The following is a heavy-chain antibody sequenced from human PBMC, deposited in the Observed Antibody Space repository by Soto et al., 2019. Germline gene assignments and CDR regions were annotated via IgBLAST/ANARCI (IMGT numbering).Heavy chain of an antibody. CDR1: GYTFTSYG. CDR3: ARAVGWLAQLPNDY. CDR2: INPSSGST. V-gene: IGHV1-46*01. Sequence: ASVKVSCKASGYTFTSYGISWVRQAPGQGLEWMGIINPSSGSTSYAQRFQGRVTMTRDTSTSTVYMELSSLRSEDTAVYYCARAVGWLAQLPNDYWGQGTLVTVSS. D-gene: IGHD6-19*01. J-gene: IGHJ4*02.